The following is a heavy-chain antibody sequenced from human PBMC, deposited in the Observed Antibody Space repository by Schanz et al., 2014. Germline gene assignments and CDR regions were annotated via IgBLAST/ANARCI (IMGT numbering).Heavy chain of an antibody. CDR2: IYSDGNT. Sequence: EVQVVESGGGLVQPGGSLRLACAASGFTVSGTYMSWVRQAPGKGLEWVSVIYSDGNTFYADSVKGRFTVSRDNSRNTLYLQMNSLRAEDTAIYFCARLTYCDDGGSCFRTGDYWGQGTRVTVSS. J-gene: IGHJ4*02. CDR1: GFTVSGTY. V-gene: IGHV3-66*04. CDR3: ARLTYCDDGGSCFRTGDY. D-gene: IGHD2-8*01.